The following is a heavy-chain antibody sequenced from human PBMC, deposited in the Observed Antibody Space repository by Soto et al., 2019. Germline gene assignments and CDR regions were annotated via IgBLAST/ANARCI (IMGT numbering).Heavy chain of an antibody. V-gene: IGHV4-59*08. J-gene: IGHJ6*03. CDR1: GGSISSYY. Sequence: PSETLSLTCTVSGGSISSYYWSWIRQPPGKGLEWIGYIYYSGSTNYNPSLKSRVTISVDTSKNQFSLKLSSVTAADTAVYYCARLPLYCSGGSCYSYGYYYYYMDVWGKGTTVTVSS. D-gene: IGHD2-15*01. CDR2: IYYSGST. CDR3: ARLPLYCSGGSCYSYGYYYYYMDV.